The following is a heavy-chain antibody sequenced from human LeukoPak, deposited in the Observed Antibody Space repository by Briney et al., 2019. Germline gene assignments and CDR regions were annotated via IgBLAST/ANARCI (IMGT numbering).Heavy chain of an antibody. J-gene: IGHJ4*02. CDR3: ARSPLINLWSHTYYFDY. CDR2: IYTSGST. Sequence: PSETLSLTCTVSGGSISSYYWSWIRQPAGKGLEWIGRIYTSGSTNYNPSLKSRVTMSVDTSKNQFSLKLSSVTAADTAVYYCARSPLINLWSHTYYFDYWGQGTLVTVSS. V-gene: IGHV4-4*07. CDR1: GGSISSYY. D-gene: IGHD3-10*01.